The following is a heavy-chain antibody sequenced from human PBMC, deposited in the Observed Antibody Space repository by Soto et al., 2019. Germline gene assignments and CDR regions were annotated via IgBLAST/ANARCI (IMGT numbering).Heavy chain of an antibody. V-gene: IGHV3-23*01. CDR1: GFTFSSYA. Sequence: PGGSLRLSCAASGFTFSSYAMSWVRQAPGKGLEWVSALSGSGGSTYYADYVKGRVTISRDNSKNTLDRQMNGLSAEDTAVYYCAKDRWEGGSISVVVVADRYGMDVWGQGTTVTVSS. D-gene: IGHD2-15*01. J-gene: IGHJ6*02. CDR3: AKDRWEGGSISVVVVADRYGMDV. CDR2: LSGSGGST.